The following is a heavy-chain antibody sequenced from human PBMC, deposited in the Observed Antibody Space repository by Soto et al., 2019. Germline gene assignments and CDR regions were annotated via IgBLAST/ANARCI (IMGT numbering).Heavy chain of an antibody. CDR3: ASGIASFAAFDV. J-gene: IGHJ3*01. CDR2: ISYDGSNK. CDR1: GFTFSSYG. D-gene: IGHD6-13*01. V-gene: IGHV3-30*19. Sequence: GGSLRLSCAASGFTFSSYGMHWVRQAPGKGLEWVAVISYDGSNKYYADSVKGRFTISRDNSNNTLYLQMNSLRAEDAAVFYCASGIASFAAFDVWGQGTMVTVSS.